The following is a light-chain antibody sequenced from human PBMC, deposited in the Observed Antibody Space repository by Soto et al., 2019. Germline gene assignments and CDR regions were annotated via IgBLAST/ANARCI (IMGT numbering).Light chain of an antibody. CDR3: SSYTSSSTLL. CDR1: SSDVGRYNY. CDR2: DVS. V-gene: IGLV2-14*01. J-gene: IGLJ2*01. Sequence: QSVLTQPASVSGPPGQSITISCTGTSSDVGRYNYVSWYQQHPGKAPKLMIYDVSNRPSGVSNRFSGSKSGNTASLTISGLQAEDEADYYCSSYTSSSTLLFGGGTKVTVL.